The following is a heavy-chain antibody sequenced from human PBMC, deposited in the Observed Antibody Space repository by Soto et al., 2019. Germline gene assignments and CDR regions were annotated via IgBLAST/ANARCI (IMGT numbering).Heavy chain of an antibody. D-gene: IGHD2-15*01. J-gene: IGHJ4*02. V-gene: IGHV4-59*01. CDR1: GGSISSYY. Sequence: QVQLQESGPGLVKPSETLSLTCTVSGGSISSYYWNWIRQPPGKGLEWIGYIYFRGSTNYNPSLQSRVTISVDTSKNQFALKLSSVTAADTAVYYCARDPGGRYDYWGQGTLVTVSS. CDR2: IYFRGST. CDR3: ARDPGGRYDY.